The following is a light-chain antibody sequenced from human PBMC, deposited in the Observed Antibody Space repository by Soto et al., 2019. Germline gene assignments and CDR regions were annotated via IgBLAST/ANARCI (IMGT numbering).Light chain of an antibody. CDR1: QTVTSNY. V-gene: IGKV3-11*01. CDR3: QQCYNWPQWT. Sequence: EIVLTQSPDTLSLSPGERATLSCRASQTVTSNYFGWYQQKPGQAPRLLIYDASYRATGIPARFSGSGSGTDFTLTISSLEPEDFALYYCQQCYNWPQWTFGQGTKVDIK. J-gene: IGKJ1*01. CDR2: DAS.